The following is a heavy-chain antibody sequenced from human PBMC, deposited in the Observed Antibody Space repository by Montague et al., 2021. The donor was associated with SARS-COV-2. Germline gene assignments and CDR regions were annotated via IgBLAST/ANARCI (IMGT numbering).Heavy chain of an antibody. Sequence: SETLSLTCTVSGDSISYLYWSWIRQPAGKGLEWIGRVSASGRTNYNPSXNSRVTMSVDTSKKQFSLRLSPVTAADTAVYYCARDVVAAPGTFDYWGQGTLVTVSS. CDR3: ARDVVAAPGTFDY. J-gene: IGHJ4*02. V-gene: IGHV4-4*07. CDR2: VSASGRT. D-gene: IGHD6-13*01. CDR1: GDSISYLY.